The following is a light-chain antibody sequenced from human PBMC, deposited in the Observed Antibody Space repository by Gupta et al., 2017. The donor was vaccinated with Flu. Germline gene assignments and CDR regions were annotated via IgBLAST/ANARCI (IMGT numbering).Light chain of an antibody. Sequence: DIHMTQSPSSLSASVGDRVTITCRASQGIRNDLGWYKQKPGKAPKRLIYAASSWQSGVPSRFSGSGTGKELTLTISSRQPEDFASYYCRQHNCYPPRRFGQGTKVEIK. V-gene: IGKV1-17*01. CDR2: AAS. CDR1: QGIRND. CDR3: RQHNCYPPRR. J-gene: IGKJ1*01.